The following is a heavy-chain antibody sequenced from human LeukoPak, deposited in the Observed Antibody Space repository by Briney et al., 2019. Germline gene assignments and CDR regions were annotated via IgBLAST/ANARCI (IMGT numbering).Heavy chain of an antibody. V-gene: IGHV3-30*18. Sequence: GGSLRLSCAASGFTFSSYGMHWVRQAPGKGLEWVAVISYDGGNKYYADSVKGRFTISRDNSKDTLYLQMNSLRAEDTAVYYCAKDRRSSGWLDWFDPWGQGTLVTVSS. D-gene: IGHD6-19*01. J-gene: IGHJ5*02. CDR1: GFTFSSYG. CDR3: AKDRRSSGWLDWFDP. CDR2: ISYDGGNK.